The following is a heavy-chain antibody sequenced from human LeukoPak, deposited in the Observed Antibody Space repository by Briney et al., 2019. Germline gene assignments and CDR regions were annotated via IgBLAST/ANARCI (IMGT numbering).Heavy chain of an antibody. J-gene: IGHJ4*02. CDR1: GYTFTGYY. Sequence: ASVKVSCKASGYTFTGYYMHWVRQAPGQGLEWMGWINPNSGGTNYAQKFQGWVTMTRDTSISTAYMELSRLRSDDTAVYYCARDLSSSWHNGRSYYFDYWGQGTLVTVSS. D-gene: IGHD6-13*01. V-gene: IGHV1-2*04. CDR3: ARDLSSSWHNGRSYYFDY. CDR2: INPNSGGT.